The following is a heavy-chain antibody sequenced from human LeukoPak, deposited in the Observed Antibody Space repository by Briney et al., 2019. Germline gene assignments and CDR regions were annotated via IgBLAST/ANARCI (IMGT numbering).Heavy chain of an antibody. V-gene: IGHV4-34*01. D-gene: IGHD3-10*01. J-gene: IGHJ6*03. CDR2: INHSGST. CDR1: VWSFSGYY. CDR3: ARGYYGSGSHCCHMDV. Sequence: SGTLSLTCAVYVWSFSGYYWSWIRQPPGKGLEWIGEINHSGSTNYNSSLKSRVTISVDTSKNQFSLKLSSVTAADTAVYYCARGYYGSGSHCCHMDVWGKGTTITVS.